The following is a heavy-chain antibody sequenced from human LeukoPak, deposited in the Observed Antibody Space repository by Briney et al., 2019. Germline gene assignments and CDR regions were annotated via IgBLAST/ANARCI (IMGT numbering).Heavy chain of an antibody. J-gene: IGHJ6*03. CDR3: ARGHSIEPYYYYYYMDV. V-gene: IGHV4-59*01. CDR1: GGSISSYY. Sequence: SETLSLTCTVSGGSISSYYWSWIRQPPGKGLEWIGYIYYSGSTNYNPSLKSRVTISVDTSKNQFSLKLRSVTAADTAVYYCARGHSIEPYYYYYYMDVWGKGTTVTVSS. D-gene: IGHD4-11*01. CDR2: IYYSGST.